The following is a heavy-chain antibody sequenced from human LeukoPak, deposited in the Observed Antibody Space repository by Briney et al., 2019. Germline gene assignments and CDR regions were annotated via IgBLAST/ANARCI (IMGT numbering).Heavy chain of an antibody. V-gene: IGHV3-30-3*01. CDR3: ARVAHLLCFDY. D-gene: IGHD2-2*01. J-gene: IGHJ4*01. CDR2: ISYDGSNK. CDR1: GFTFSSYA. Sequence: PGGSLRLSCAASGFTFSSYAMHWVRQAPGKGLEWVAVISYDGSNKYYADSVKGRFTISRDNSKNTLYLQMNSLRAEDTAVYYCARVAHLLCFDYWGQEPWSPSPQ.